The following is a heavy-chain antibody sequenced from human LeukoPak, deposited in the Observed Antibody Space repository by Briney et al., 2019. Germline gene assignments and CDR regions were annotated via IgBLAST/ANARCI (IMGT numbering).Heavy chain of an antibody. CDR2: ISGGGGST. J-gene: IGHJ6*03. V-gene: IGHV3-23*01. D-gene: IGHD5-12*01. Sequence: PGGSLRLSCAASGFTFSSYSMNWVRQAPGKGLEWVSGISGGGGSTYYADSVKGRFTISRDNSKNTLYLQMNSLRAEDTAVYYCAKGSDYDPPYYYYYMDVWGKGTTVTISS. CDR1: GFTFSSYS. CDR3: AKGSDYDPPYYYYYMDV.